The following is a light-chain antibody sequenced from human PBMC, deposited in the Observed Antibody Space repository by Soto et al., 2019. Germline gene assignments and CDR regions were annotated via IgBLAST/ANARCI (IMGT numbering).Light chain of an antibody. CDR1: QSISSW. CDR3: QQYNSSPFT. Sequence: DIQMTQSPSTLSASVGDRVTITCRASQSISSWLAWYHQKPGKAPKLLIYKASSLESGVLSRFSGSGSGTEFTLTISSLQPDDLATYYCQQYNSSPFTFGPGTKVDIK. J-gene: IGKJ3*01. CDR2: KAS. V-gene: IGKV1-5*03.